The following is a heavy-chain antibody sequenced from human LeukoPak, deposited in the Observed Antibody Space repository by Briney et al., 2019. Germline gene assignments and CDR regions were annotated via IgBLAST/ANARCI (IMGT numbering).Heavy chain of an antibody. CDR1: GFTFNNYW. Sequence: PGGSLRLSCAASGFTFNNYWMSWVRQVPGKGLQWVANIKQDGSAKFYVDSVKGRFTISRDNTKNSLYLRMNSLRVEDTAVYYCARGDFSDYGDYVDAFDIWRQGTMVTVSS. CDR3: ARGDFSDYGDYVDAFDI. J-gene: IGHJ3*02. CDR2: IKQDGSAK. D-gene: IGHD4-17*01. V-gene: IGHV3-7*01.